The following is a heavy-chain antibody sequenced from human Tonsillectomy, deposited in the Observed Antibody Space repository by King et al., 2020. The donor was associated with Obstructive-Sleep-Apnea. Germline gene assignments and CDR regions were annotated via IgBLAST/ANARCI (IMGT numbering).Heavy chain of an antibody. CDR1: GGSISSYS. D-gene: IGHD4-23*01. Sequence: VQLQESGPGLVKPSETLALTCTVSGGSISSYSWTWIRQPPGKGLEWLGYIDNTGSPNYNPSLKSRVTISIYPSKNQFSLKLSSVTAADTAVYYCARVWSTVVTNDAFDIWGQGTMVTVSS. V-gene: IGHV4-59*01. CDR3: ARVWSTVVTNDAFDI. J-gene: IGHJ3*02. CDR2: IDNTGSP.